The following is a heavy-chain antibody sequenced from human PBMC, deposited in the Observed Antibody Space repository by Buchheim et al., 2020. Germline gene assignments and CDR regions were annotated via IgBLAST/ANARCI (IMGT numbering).Heavy chain of an antibody. Sequence: EVQLVESGGGLVQPGGSLRLSCAASGFTFSNYWMHWVRQAPGKGLVWVSCINADGSSTTYADSVKGRFTFSRDNAQNTLYLQMSSLRAEDTAVYYCARRAHYGMDVWGQGTT. CDR2: INADGSST. J-gene: IGHJ6*02. CDR3: ARRAHYGMDV. V-gene: IGHV3-74*03. CDR1: GFTFSNYW.